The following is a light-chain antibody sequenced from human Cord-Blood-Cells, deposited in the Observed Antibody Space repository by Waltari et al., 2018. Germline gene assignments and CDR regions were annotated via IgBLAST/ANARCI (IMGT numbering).Light chain of an antibody. CDR1: QDISNY. J-gene: IGKJ4*01. Sequence: DVQMTQSPSSLSASVGDRVTITCQASQDISNYLNWYQQKPGKAPKLLFYDASNLETAVPSRFSVSGAETDFTFTISSLQPEDIATYYCQQYDNLPSFGGGTKVEIK. V-gene: IGKV1-33*01. CDR3: QQYDNLPS. CDR2: DAS.